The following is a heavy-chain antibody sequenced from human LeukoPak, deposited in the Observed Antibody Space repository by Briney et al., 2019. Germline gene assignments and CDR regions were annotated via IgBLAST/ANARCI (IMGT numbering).Heavy chain of an antibody. CDR1: GGSISSYY. CDR2: IYYSGST. V-gene: IGHV4-59*01. CDR3: ARAFSYGSGSYYAYPDAFDI. J-gene: IGHJ3*02. D-gene: IGHD3-10*01. Sequence: SETLSLTCTVSGGSISSYYWSWIRQPPGKGLEWIGYIYYSGSTNYNPSLKSRVTISVDTSKNQFSLKLSSVTATDTAVYYCARAFSYGSGSYYAYPDAFDIWGQGTMVTISS.